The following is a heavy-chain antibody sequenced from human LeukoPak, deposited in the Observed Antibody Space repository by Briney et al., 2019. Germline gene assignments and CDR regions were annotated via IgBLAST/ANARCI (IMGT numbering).Heavy chain of an antibody. V-gene: IGHV4-59*12. CDR1: GGSISSYY. J-gene: IGHJ4*02. Sequence: PSETLSLTCTVSGGSISSYYWSWIRQPPGKGLEWIGYIYYSGSTYYNPSLKSRVTMSVDTSKNQFSLKLSSVTAADTAVYFCARDEAPEYWGQGTLVTVSS. CDR3: ARDEAPEY. CDR2: IYYSGST.